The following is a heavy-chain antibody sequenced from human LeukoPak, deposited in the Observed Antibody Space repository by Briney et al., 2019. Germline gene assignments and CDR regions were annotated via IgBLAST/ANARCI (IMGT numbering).Heavy chain of an antibody. CDR3: SRATYYYDSSGSYFDY. CDR1: GYTLTSYY. CDR2: IYPSGGST. Sequence: SANVSCKASGYTLTSYYMHGVRQAPRQGLEWMGIIYPSGGSTSYAQKFQGRVTMTRDMSTSTVYMELSSLRSEDTAAYYCSRATYYYDSSGSYFDYWGQGTLVTVSS. V-gene: IGHV1-46*01. J-gene: IGHJ4*02. D-gene: IGHD3-22*01.